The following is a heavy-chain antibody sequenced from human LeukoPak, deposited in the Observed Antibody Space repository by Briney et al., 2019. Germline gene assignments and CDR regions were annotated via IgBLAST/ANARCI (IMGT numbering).Heavy chain of an antibody. CDR1: GYTFTSYY. CDR3: ARGRRGAAPVE. V-gene: IGHV1-46*01. J-gene: IGHJ4*02. CDR2: INPSGGST. D-gene: IGHD6-25*01. Sequence: ASEKVSCKASGYTFTSYYMHWVRQAPGQGLEWMGIINPSGGSTSYAQKFQGRVTMTGDMSTSTVYMELSSLRSEDTAVYYCARGRRGAAPVEWGQGTLVTVSS.